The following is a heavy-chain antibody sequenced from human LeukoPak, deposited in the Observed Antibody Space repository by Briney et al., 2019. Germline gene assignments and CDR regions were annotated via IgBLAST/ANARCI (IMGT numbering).Heavy chain of an antibody. CDR2: VCGEKGNT. CDR3: ARDRYGVSSGSCDY. V-gene: IGHV1-18*01. Sequence: PGAAVKVSCKASVYTFTSYVISWVRQAPGQGVEWVGWVCGEKGNTNYAQKFHGRVSMTTDISTSTAYIELRSLRYDDTAVYYCARDRYGVSSGSCDYWGQGTLVTVSS. CDR1: VYTFTSYV. J-gene: IGHJ4*02. D-gene: IGHD1-26*01.